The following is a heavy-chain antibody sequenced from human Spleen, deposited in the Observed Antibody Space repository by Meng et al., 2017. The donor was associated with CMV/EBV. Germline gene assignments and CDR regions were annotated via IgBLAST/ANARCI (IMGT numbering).Heavy chain of an antibody. CDR1: GDSVSSNSAA. J-gene: IGHJ6*02. Sequence: SETLSLTCAISGDSVSSNSAAWNWIRQSPSRGLEWLGRTYYRSKWYNDYAVSVKSRITINPDTSKNQFSLQLNSVTPEDTAVYYCARMDIVVVPAAIRGIHYYSMDVWGQGTTVTVSS. D-gene: IGHD2-2*02. CDR3: ARMDIVVVPAAIRGIHYYSMDV. CDR2: TYYRSKWYN. V-gene: IGHV6-1*01.